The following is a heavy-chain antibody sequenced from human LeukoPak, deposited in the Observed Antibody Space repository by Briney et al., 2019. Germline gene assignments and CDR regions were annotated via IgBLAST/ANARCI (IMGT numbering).Heavy chain of an antibody. J-gene: IGHJ4*02. V-gene: IGHV3-48*03. D-gene: IGHD3-22*01. CDR1: GFTFSSYE. Sequence: GGSLRLSCAASGFTFSSYEMNWVRQAPGKGLEWVSYISSSGSTIYYADSVKGRFTISRDNAKNSLYLQMNSLRAEDTAVYYCARGPGYYDSSGKIDYWGQGTLVTVSS. CDR3: ARGPGYYDSSGKIDY. CDR2: ISSSGSTI.